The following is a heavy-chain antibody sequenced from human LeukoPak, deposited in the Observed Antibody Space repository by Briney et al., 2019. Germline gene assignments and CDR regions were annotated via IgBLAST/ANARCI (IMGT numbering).Heavy chain of an antibody. CDR1: GGSFSGYY. J-gene: IGHJ3*02. CDR3: ARRKFGYYYDSSGYRPDAFDI. CDR2: INHSGST. V-gene: IGHV4-34*09. Sequence: PSETLSLTCAVYGGSFSGYYWSWIRQPPGKGLEWIGEINHSGSTNYNPSLKSRVTISVDTSKNQFSLKLSSVTAADTAVYYCARRKFGYYYDSSGYRPDAFDIWGQGTMVTVSS. D-gene: IGHD3-22*01.